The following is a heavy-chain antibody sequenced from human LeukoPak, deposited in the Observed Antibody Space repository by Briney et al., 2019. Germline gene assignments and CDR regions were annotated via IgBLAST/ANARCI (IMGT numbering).Heavy chain of an antibody. V-gene: IGHV3-48*03. CDR3: LGQQLVYYYYGMDV. CDR1: GFTFSSYE. Sequence: PGGSLRLSCAASGFTFSSYEMNWVRQAPGKGLEWVSYISSSGSTIYYADSVKGRFTISRDNAKNSLYLQMNSLRAEDTAVYYCLGQQLVYYYYGMDVWGQGTTVTVSS. D-gene: IGHD6-13*01. CDR2: ISSSGSTI. J-gene: IGHJ6*02.